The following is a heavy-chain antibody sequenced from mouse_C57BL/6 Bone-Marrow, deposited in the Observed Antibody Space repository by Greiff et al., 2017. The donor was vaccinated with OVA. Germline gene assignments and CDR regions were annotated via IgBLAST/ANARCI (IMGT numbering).Heavy chain of an antibody. Sequence: QVQLQQSGAELVRPGTSVKMSCKASGYTFTNYWIGWAKQRPGHGLEWIGDIYPGGGYTNYNEKFKGKATLTADKSSSTAYMQVSSLTSEDSAIYYGARCDYGRGRYYFDYGGQGTTLTVSS. CDR1: GYTFTNYW. V-gene: IGHV1-63*01. D-gene: IGHD1-1*01. J-gene: IGHJ2*01. CDR2: IYPGGGYT. CDR3: ARCDYGRGRYYFDY.